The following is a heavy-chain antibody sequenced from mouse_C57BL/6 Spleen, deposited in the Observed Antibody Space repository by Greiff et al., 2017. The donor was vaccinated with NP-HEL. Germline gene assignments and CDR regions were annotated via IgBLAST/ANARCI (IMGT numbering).Heavy chain of an antibody. CDR2: ISYDGSN. CDR1: GYSITSGYY. V-gene: IGHV3-6*01. Sequence: EVKLVESGPGLVKPSQSLSLTCSVTGYSITSGYYWNWIRQFPGNKLEWMGYISYDGSNNYNPSLKNRISITRDTSKNQFFLKLNSVTTEDTATYYCVYYGYDGYAMDYWGQGTSVTVSS. J-gene: IGHJ4*01. CDR3: VYYGYDGYAMDY. D-gene: IGHD2-2*01.